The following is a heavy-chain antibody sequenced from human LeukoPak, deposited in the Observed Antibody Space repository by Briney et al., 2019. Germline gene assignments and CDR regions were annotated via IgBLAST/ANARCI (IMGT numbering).Heavy chain of an antibody. V-gene: IGHV1-8*02. Sequence: ASVKVSCKASGYTFTSYDINWVRQATGQGLEWMGWMNPNSGNTGYAQKFQGRVTMTRNTSISTAYMELSSLRSEDTAVYYCARQYCSGGSCYSRYYYMDVWGKGTTVTISS. J-gene: IGHJ6*03. CDR2: MNPNSGNT. CDR1: GYTFTSYD. CDR3: ARQYCSGGSCYSRYYYMDV. D-gene: IGHD2-15*01.